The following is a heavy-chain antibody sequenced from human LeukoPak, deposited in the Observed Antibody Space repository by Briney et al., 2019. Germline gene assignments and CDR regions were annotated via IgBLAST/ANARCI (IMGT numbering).Heavy chain of an antibody. V-gene: IGHV1-46*01. Sequence: ASVKVSCKASGYTFTSYYMHWVRQAPGQGLEWMGIINPSGGSTSYAQKFQGRVTMTRDTSTSTVYMELSSLRSEDTAVYYCARIPTAMDTVNWFGPWGQGTLVTVSS. CDR2: INPSGGST. D-gene: IGHD5-18*01. CDR1: GYTFTSYY. CDR3: ARIPTAMDTVNWFGP. J-gene: IGHJ5*02.